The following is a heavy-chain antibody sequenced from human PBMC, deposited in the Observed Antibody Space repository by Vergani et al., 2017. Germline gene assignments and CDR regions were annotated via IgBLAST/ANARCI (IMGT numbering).Heavy chain of an antibody. J-gene: IGHJ6*03. Sequence: QVQLVQSGAEVKKPGASVKVSCKASGYTFTSYGISWVRPAPGQGLEWMGWISAYNGNTNYATKLQGRVTMTKDTSTSTAYMELRSLRSDDTAVYYCARDLSDIVVVPAADDYYYYYYMDVWGKGTTVNVSS. CDR2: ISAYNGNT. CDR1: GYTFTSYG. D-gene: IGHD2-2*01. CDR3: ARDLSDIVVVPAADDYYYYYYMDV. V-gene: IGHV1-18*01.